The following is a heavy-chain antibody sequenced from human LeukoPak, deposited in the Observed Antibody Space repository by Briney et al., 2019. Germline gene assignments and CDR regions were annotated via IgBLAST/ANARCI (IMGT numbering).Heavy chain of an antibody. CDR1: GGSISSGDYY. CDR2: IYYSGST. CDR3: ARVRGYSGYGVDY. D-gene: IGHD5-12*01. Sequence: PSETLSLTCTVSGGSISSGDYYWSWIRQPPGKGLGWIGYIYYSGSTYYNPSLKSRVTISVDTSKNQFSLKLSSVTAADTAVYYCARVRGYSGYGVDYWGQGTLVTVSS. V-gene: IGHV4-30-4*08. J-gene: IGHJ4*02.